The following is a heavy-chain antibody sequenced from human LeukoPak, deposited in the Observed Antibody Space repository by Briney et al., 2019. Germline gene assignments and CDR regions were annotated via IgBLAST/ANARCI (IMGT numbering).Heavy chain of an antibody. CDR1: GFTVSSNY. V-gene: IGHV3-66*01. CDR3: ARGRSNTSFFDY. Sequence: GGSLRLSYAASGFTVSSNYMGWVRQVPGKGPEWVSVMYTGGNTYYTDSVKGRFTISRDSPKNTLDLQMNSLRVEDTAVYYCARGRSNTSFFDYWGQGTLVTVSS. CDR2: MYTGGNT. J-gene: IGHJ4*02. D-gene: IGHD2-2*01.